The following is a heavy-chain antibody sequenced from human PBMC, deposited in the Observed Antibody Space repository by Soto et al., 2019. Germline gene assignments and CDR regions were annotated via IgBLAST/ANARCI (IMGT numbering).Heavy chain of an antibody. CDR3: ARMLAVNYYYCYVDV. D-gene: IGHD3-22*01. J-gene: IGHJ6*03. CDR2: ILSSDEK. CDR1: GFSLRNARMG. V-gene: IGHV2-26*01. Sequence: QVTLKESGPVLVKPTETLTLTCTVSGFSLRNARMGVSWIRQPPGKALEWLAHILSSDEKSYNTPLKGRVTLSKDCSKSQVVLTMPYVDPVDTATYFCARMLAVNYYYCYVDVRGEGTTVTVSS.